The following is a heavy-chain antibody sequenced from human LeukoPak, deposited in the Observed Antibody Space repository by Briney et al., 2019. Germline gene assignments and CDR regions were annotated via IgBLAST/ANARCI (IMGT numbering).Heavy chain of an antibody. Sequence: SETLSLTCAVSGGSISSGGYSWSWIRQPPGKGLEWIGYIYHSGSTYYNPSLKSRVTISVDRSKNQFSLKLSSVTAADTAVYYCARDGGGYSYGSFDYWGQGTLVTVSS. CDR2: IYHSGST. J-gene: IGHJ4*02. CDR3: ARDGGGYSYGSFDY. D-gene: IGHD5-18*01. CDR1: GGSISSGGYS. V-gene: IGHV4-30-2*01.